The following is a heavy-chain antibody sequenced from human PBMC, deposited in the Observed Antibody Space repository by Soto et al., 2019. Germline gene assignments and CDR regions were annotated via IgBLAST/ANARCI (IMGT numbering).Heavy chain of an antibody. J-gene: IGHJ4*02. CDR1: GFTFSNFD. CDR3: ARRIVPDY. D-gene: IGHD1-26*01. CDR2: ISASGSTI. V-gene: IGHV3-48*03. Sequence: GGSLRLSCAASGFTFSNFDINWVRQAPGKGLEWVSYISASGSTIYYADSVKGRFTISRDNAKNSLSLQMNTLRAEDTAVYYCARRIVPDYWGQGTLVTVSP.